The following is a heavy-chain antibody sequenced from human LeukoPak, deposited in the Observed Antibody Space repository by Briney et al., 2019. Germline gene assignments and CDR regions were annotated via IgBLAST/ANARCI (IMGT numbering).Heavy chain of an antibody. CDR2: INYSGTT. J-gene: IGHJ4*02. V-gene: IGHV4-34*01. D-gene: IGHD3-16*02. CDR1: GGSFSDYY. CDR3: ASHYSSGSYRYTGSFDS. Sequence: PSETLSLTCAVYGGSFSDYYWSWIRQPPGKGLEWIGEINYSGTTNYSPSLKSRVSISVDTSKNQFSLKLNSVTAADAAMYYCASHYSSGSYRYTGSFDSWGQGMLVNVSS.